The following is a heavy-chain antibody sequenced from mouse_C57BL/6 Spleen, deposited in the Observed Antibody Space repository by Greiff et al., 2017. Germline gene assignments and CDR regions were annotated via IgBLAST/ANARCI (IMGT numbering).Heavy chain of an antibody. V-gene: IGHV1-18*01. CDR1: GYTFTDYN. CDR2: INPNNGGT. CDR3: ARSAFYYGSSYGYFDV. Sequence: VQLQQSGPELVKPGASVKIPCKASGYTFTDYNMDWVKQSHGKSLEWIGDINPNNGGTIYNQKFKGKATLTVDKSSSTAYMELRSLTSEDTAVYDCARSAFYYGSSYGYFDVWGTGTTVTVSS. J-gene: IGHJ1*03. D-gene: IGHD1-1*01.